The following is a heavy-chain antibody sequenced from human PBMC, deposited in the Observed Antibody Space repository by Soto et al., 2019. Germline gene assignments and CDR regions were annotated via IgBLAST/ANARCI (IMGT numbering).Heavy chain of an antibody. J-gene: IGHJ6*02. CDR3: ARGGRHSNYYYYYGMDV. CDR2: INTSGGST. D-gene: IGHD6-25*01. V-gene: IGHV1-46*02. CDR1: GYTFYIYY. Sequence: QVQLVQSGAEVKKPGASVKVSCKAFGYTFYIYYIHWVRQAPGPGLEWMGVINTSGGSTTYAQKFQGRVTMTRDTSTTTVFMELSSLRSEDTAVYYCARGGRHSNYYYYYGMDVWGQGTTVTVSS.